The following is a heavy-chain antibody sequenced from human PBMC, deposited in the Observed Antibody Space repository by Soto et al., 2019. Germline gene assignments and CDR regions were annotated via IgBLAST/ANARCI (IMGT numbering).Heavy chain of an antibody. V-gene: IGHV3-74*01. CDR1: GFTFSSFW. CDR2: INDDGSRT. Sequence: SLRLSCAASGFTFSSFWMHWVRQTPGKGLVWVSRINDDGSRTTYADSVKGRFTISIDNAKSTLYLQMNSLGAEDTAVYYCVRARGNNYGYFDYWGQGTLVTVSS. CDR3: VRARGNNYGYFDY. D-gene: IGHD5-18*01. J-gene: IGHJ4*02.